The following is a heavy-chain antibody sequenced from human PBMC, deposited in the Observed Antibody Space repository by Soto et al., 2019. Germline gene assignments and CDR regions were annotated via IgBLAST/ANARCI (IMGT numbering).Heavy chain of an antibody. CDR3: ARDRPHLHETTGRIDS. D-gene: IGHD1-7*01. Sequence: SETLSLTCSIYSGSLSGYYWSWIRQPPGKGLEWIGCVYYSGSTNYNPSLKSRVTMSVDTSKHQFSLRLTSVTAADTAVYYCARDRPHLHETTGRIDSWGQGMLVTVSS. CDR2: VYYSGST. J-gene: IGHJ4*02. V-gene: IGHV4-59*12. CDR1: SGSLSGYY.